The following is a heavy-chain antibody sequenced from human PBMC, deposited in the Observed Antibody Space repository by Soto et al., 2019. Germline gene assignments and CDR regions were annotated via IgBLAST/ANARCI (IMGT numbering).Heavy chain of an antibody. J-gene: IGHJ2*01. V-gene: IGHV4-4*02. CDR1: GGSISSSNW. D-gene: IGHD7-27*01. CDR3: ARALNWGPTERYFDL. CDR2: IYHSGST. Sequence: SETLSLTCAVSGGSISSSNWWSWVRQPPGKGLEWIGEIYHSGSTNYNPSLKSRVTISVDKSKHQFSLKLSSVTAADTAVYYCARALNWGPTERYFDLWGRGTLVTVSS.